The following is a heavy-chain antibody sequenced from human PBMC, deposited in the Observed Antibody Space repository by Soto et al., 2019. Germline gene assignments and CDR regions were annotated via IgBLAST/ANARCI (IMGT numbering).Heavy chain of an antibody. J-gene: IGHJ3*01. CDR3: TLRGYYNTPFF. CDR2: IQSKTDGGTT. D-gene: IGHD5-12*01. V-gene: IGHV3-15*07. CDR1: GFTFSSSG. Sequence: PGGSLRLSCAASGFTFSSSGMHWFRQAPGKGLEWVGRIQSKTDGGTTDYAAPVKGRFTISRDDSKNTLYLQMSSLKTEDTAVYYCTLRGYYNTPFFWGQGTMVTVSS.